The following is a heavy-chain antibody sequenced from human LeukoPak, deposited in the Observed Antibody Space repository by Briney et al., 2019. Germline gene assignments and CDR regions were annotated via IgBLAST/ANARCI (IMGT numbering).Heavy chain of an antibody. J-gene: IGHJ4*02. D-gene: IGHD6-19*01. Sequence: PSETLSLTCSVSGGFISSSSCYWGWIRQPPGKGLEWIGSIFYSGSTYYNPSLKSRVTISVDTSKNQFSLKLNSVTAADTAVYYCARPSGSGWTPYDYWGQGTLVTVSS. CDR1: GGFISSSSCY. CDR2: IFYSGST. V-gene: IGHV4-39*01. CDR3: ARPSGSGWTPYDY.